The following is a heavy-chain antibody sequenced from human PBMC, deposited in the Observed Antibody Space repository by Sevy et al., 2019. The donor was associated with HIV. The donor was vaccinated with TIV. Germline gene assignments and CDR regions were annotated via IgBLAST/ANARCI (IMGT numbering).Heavy chain of an antibody. D-gene: IGHD5-12*01. CDR3: ARVPDIVPHVGDDY. CDR2: INPNSGGT. Sequence: ASVKVSCKASGYTFTGYYMHWVRQAPGQGLEWMGRINPNSGGTNYAQKFQGRVTMSRDTSISTAYMELSRLRSDDTAVYFCARVPDIVPHVGDDYWGQGTLVTVSS. J-gene: IGHJ4*02. CDR1: GYTFTGYY. V-gene: IGHV1-2*06.